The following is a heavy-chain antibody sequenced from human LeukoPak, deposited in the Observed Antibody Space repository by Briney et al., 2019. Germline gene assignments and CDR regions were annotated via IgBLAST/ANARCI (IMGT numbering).Heavy chain of an antibody. V-gene: IGHV5-51*01. Sequence: GESLKISCKGSGYSFTTYWIGWVRQMPGKGLEWMGIIYPGDSDTRYSPSFEGQVTISVDKSISTAYLQWNSLKVSDTAVYYCARCFTAASGDDYWGQGTLVTVSS. J-gene: IGHJ4*02. CDR1: GYSFTTYW. D-gene: IGHD6-13*01. CDR2: IYPGDSDT. CDR3: ARCFTAASGDDY.